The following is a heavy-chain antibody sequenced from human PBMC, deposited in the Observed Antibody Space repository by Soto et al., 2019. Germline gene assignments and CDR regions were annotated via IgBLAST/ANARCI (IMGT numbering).Heavy chain of an antibody. J-gene: IGHJ6*02. Sequence: GGSLRLSCAASGFTFSIYAMHWVRQAPGKGLEWVAVISYDGSNKYYADSVKGRFTISRDNSKNTLYLQMNSLRAEDTAVYYCARDRAPASDYYGMDVWGQGTTVTVSS. CDR1: GFTFSIYA. CDR2: ISYDGSNK. CDR3: ARDRAPASDYYGMDV. V-gene: IGHV3-30-3*01. D-gene: IGHD1-26*01.